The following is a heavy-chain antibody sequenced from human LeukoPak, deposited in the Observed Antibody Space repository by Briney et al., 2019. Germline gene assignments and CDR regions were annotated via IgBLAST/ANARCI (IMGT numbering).Heavy chain of an antibody. Sequence: GASVKVSCKASGYTFTGYYMHWVRQAPGQGLEWMGWINPNSGGTNYAQKFQGRVTMTRDTSTSTVYMELSSLRSEDTAVYYCARDDPSNWGWDYYYGMDVWGQGTTVTVSS. D-gene: IGHD7-27*01. CDR2: INPNSGGT. CDR1: GYTFTGYY. V-gene: IGHV1-2*02. J-gene: IGHJ6*02. CDR3: ARDDPSNWGWDYYYGMDV.